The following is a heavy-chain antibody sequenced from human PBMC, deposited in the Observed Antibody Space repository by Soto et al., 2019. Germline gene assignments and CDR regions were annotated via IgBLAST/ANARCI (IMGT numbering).Heavy chain of an antibody. CDR3: ARATTTGSFGDYGDTHQNNYYYCYGMDV. CDR1: DGSISSYY. J-gene: IGHJ6*02. Sequence: SEPLSLTCTVSDGSISSYYWSWIRKPPGKGLEWIGYIYYSGSTNYNPSLKSRVTISVDTSKNQFSLKLSSVTAADTAVYYCARATTTGSFGDYGDTHQNNYYYCYGMDVWGQGTTVTVSS. D-gene: IGHD4-17*01. V-gene: IGHV4-59*01. CDR2: IYYSGST.